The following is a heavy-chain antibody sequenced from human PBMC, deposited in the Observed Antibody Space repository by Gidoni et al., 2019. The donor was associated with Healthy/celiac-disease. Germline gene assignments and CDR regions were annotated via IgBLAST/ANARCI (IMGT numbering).Heavy chain of an antibody. D-gene: IGHD6-19*01. CDR3: ARAIGWRNDY. J-gene: IGHJ4*02. Sequence: QVQLQQWGAGLLKPSATLSLTCAVSGGSFSGYYWSWIRQPPGKGLEWIGEINHSGSTNYNPSLKSRVTISVDTSKNQFSLKLSSVTAADTAVYYCARAIGWRNDYWGQGTLVTVSS. CDR2: INHSGST. CDR1: GGSFSGYY. V-gene: IGHV4-34*01.